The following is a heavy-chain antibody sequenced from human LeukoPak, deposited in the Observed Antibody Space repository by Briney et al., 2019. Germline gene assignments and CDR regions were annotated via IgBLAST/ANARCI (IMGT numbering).Heavy chain of an antibody. J-gene: IGHJ3*02. Sequence: SETLSLTCTVSGGSISSGSYYWSWIRQPAGKGLEWIGRIYTSGSTNYNPSLKSRVTISVDTSKNQFSLKLNSVTAADTAVYYCARDGTDLVAVGAFDIWGQGTMVTVSS. CDR1: GGSISSGSYY. D-gene: IGHD3-9*01. CDR2: IYTSGST. V-gene: IGHV4-61*02. CDR3: ARDGTDLVAVGAFDI.